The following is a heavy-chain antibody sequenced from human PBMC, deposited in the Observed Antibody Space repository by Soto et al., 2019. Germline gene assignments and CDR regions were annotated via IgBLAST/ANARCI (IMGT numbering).Heavy chain of an antibody. Sequence: QITLKESGPTLVKPTQTLTLTCTFSGFSLSTSGVGVGWIRQPPGKALEWLALISWDDDKRYSPSLTSRLTITSDTYQNQVVLTMTNMDPVDTATYYCAHRPRIVGATRYWYFDLWGRGTRFTVSS. J-gene: IGHJ2*01. D-gene: IGHD1-26*01. V-gene: IGHV2-5*02. CDR2: ISWDDDK. CDR3: AHRPRIVGATRYWYFDL. CDR1: GFSLSTSGVG.